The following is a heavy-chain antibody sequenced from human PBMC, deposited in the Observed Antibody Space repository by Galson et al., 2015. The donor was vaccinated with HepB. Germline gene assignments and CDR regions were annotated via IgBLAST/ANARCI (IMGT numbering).Heavy chain of an antibody. V-gene: IGHV6-1*01. CDR3: ARVSSAYYYGSGSYYFDY. Sequence: CAISGDSVSSNSAAWNWIRQSPSRGLEWLGRTYYRSKWYNDYAVSVKSRITINPDTSKNQFSLQLNSVTPEDTAVYYCARVSSAYYYGSGSYYFDYWGQGTLVTVSS. D-gene: IGHD3-10*01. CDR2: TYYRSKWYN. J-gene: IGHJ4*02. CDR1: GDSVSSNSAA.